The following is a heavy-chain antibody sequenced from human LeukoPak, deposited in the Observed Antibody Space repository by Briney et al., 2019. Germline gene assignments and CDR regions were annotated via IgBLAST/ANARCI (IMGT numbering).Heavy chain of an antibody. CDR1: RGSTCRGVYY. CDR2: IYFSGST. J-gene: IGHJ3*02. Sequence: SPSLTCTVSRGSTCRGVYYWSSIRPPPGKGLEWIGYIYFSGSTSYKPSLKRRVTLSVDTPKNHYSLKLSSVTAADTAVYYCARVKYSYAFDIWGKGKMVPVSS. CDR3: ARVKYSYAFDI. D-gene: IGHD5-18*01. V-gene: IGHV4-30-4*08.